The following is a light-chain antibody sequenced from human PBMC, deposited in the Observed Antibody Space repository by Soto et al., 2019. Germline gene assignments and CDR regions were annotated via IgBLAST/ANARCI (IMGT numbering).Light chain of an antibody. J-gene: IGKJ1*01. CDR2: AAS. CDR3: QQSYSTPRT. Sequence: DTQRPHPPPSLLDSVGDRVTITSRASQSISTFLNWYQQKPGKAPKLLIYAASSLQSGVPSRFSGSESGTDFTLTISTLQPEDFATYHCQQSYSTPRTFGQGTKVEIK. V-gene: IGKV1-39*01. CDR1: QSISTF.